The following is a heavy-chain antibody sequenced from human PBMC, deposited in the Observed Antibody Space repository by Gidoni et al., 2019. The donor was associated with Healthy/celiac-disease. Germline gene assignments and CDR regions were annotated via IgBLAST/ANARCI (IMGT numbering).Heavy chain of an antibody. D-gene: IGHD3-10*01. CDR2: ISGSGGST. J-gene: IGHJ4*02. CDR3: APHPDYYGSGSLD. Sequence: EVQLLESGGGLVQPGGSLRLSCSASGFPFSSYAMRWVRQAPGKGLEWVSAISGSGGSTYYADSVKGRFTISRDNSKNTLYLQMNSLRAEDTAVYYCAPHPDYYGSGSLDWGQGTLVTVSS. CDR1: GFPFSSYA. V-gene: IGHV3-23*01.